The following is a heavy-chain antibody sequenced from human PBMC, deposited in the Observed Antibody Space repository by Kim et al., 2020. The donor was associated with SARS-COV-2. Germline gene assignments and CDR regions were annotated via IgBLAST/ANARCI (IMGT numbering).Heavy chain of an antibody. CDR3: SRVPGTVSSSVRYFDY. V-gene: IGHV3-66*01. D-gene: IGHD4-4*01. CDR1: GITVNSNY. CDR2: IYSGGST. J-gene: IGHJ4*03. Sequence: GGSLRLSCAVSGITVNSNYMNWVRQAPGKGLEWVAVIYSGGSTYYADSVEGRFTISRDYFTNTVFLQMDNLRVEDTAVYYCSRVPGTVSSSVRYFDYWG.